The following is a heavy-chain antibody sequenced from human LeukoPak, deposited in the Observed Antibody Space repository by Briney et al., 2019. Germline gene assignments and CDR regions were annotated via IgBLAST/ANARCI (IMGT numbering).Heavy chain of an antibody. D-gene: IGHD3-10*01. J-gene: IGHJ5*02. Sequence: KAGGSLRLSCAASGFTFSSYAMSWVRQAPGKGLEWVSAISGSGGSTYYADSVKGRFTISRDNSKNTLYLQMNSLRAEDTAVYYCAKVPSFGILTGRGLNWFDPWGQGTLATVSS. CDR2: ISGSGGST. CDR1: GFTFSSYA. V-gene: IGHV3-23*01. CDR3: AKVPSFGILTGRGLNWFDP.